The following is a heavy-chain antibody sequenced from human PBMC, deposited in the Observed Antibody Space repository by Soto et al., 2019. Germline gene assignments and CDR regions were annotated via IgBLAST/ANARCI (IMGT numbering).Heavy chain of an antibody. CDR3: ARVERGTTTTVVDAFDI. J-gene: IGHJ3*02. CDR1: GGFVSSGNYC. Sequence: QVQLQQWGAGLLKPSETLSLTCAVYGGFVSSGNYCWFWIRQPPGKGLEWIGEMCHCGGHHFTPYLKSRFTISLDTSKNQFSLKMTSVTAADTALYYCARVERGTTTTVVDAFDIWGPGTMVPVYS. V-gene: IGHV4-34*01. D-gene: IGHD4-4*01. CDR2: MCHCGGH.